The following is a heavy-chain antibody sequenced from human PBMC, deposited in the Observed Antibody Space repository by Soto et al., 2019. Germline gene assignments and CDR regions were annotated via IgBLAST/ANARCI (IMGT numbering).Heavy chain of an antibody. V-gene: IGHV3-9*01. D-gene: IGHD3-16*01. CDR2: ISWDGGYT. CDR3: VKDEGVCNTISCKDDCDY. Sequence: EVQLAESGGGLVQPGRSLRLSCEASGFSFVDYAMHWVRQVPGQGLEWVSGISWDGGYTGYADSVKGRFTISRDNAKKALYLQMNRLRVEDTALYYCVKDEGVCNTISCKDDCDYWCQGTKVTVS. CDR1: GFSFVDYA. J-gene: IGHJ6*02.